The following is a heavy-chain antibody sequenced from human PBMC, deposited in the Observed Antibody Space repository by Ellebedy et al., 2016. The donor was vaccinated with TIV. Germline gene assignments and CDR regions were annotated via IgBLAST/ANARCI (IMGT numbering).Heavy chain of an antibody. CDR3: AHTITMVRGVITYHYYGMDV. CDR1: GFSLSTSGVG. Sequence: SGPTLVXPTQTLTLTCTFSGFSLSTSGVGVGWFRQPPGKALEWLALIYWDDDKRYSPSLKSRLTITKDTSKNQVVLTMTNMDPVDTATYYCAHTITMVRGVITYHYYGMDVWGQGTTVTVSS. V-gene: IGHV2-5*02. CDR2: IYWDDDK. D-gene: IGHD3-10*01. J-gene: IGHJ6*02.